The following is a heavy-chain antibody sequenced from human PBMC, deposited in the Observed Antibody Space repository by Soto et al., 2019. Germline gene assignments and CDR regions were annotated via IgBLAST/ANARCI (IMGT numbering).Heavy chain of an antibody. CDR2: ISWNGGNI. V-gene: IGHV3-9*01. CDR1: GFTFDDYA. J-gene: IGHJ4*02. Sequence: VQLVESGGGLVQPGRSLRLSCAASGFTFDDYAMHWVRQAPGKGLEWVSGISWNGGNIDYADSVKGRFTTSRDNAKKSLYLQMNSLRPEDTALYYCAKVGTHIEDWGQGTLVTVSS. CDR3: AKVGTHIED. D-gene: IGHD7-27*01.